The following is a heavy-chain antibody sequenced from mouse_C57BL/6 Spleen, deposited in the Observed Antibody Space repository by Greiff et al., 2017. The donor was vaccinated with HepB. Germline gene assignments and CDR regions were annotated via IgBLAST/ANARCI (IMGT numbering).Heavy chain of an antibody. Sequence: EVMLVESGGGLVQPGGSLSFSCAASGFTFTDYYMSWVRQPPGKALEWLGFIRNKANGYTTEHSASVKGRFAISRDNSQSILYLQMDALGDEYSATNYCARSSMIRDVIDYWGQGTSVTVCS. CDR3: ARSSMIRDVIDY. CDR2: IRNKANGYTT. D-gene: IGHD2-4*01. V-gene: IGHV7-3*01. CDR1: GFTFTDYY. J-gene: IGHJ4*01.